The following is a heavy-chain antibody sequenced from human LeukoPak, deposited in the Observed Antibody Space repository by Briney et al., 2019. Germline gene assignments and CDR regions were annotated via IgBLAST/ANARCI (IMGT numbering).Heavy chain of an antibody. J-gene: IGHJ6*02. V-gene: IGHV3-30*04. CDR3: XRDAYGXXLDLLGQGYYYYGMDV. CDR1: GFTFSSYA. D-gene: IGHD4-17*01. Sequence: GGSLRLSCATSGFTFSSYAMHWVRQAPGRGLEWVAVISYDGGNKYYADSEKGRFTISRDNSKNTLYLQVTSLRAKDTAVYYXXRDAYGXXLDLLGQGYYYYGMDVWGQGTTVTVSS. CDR2: ISYDGGNK.